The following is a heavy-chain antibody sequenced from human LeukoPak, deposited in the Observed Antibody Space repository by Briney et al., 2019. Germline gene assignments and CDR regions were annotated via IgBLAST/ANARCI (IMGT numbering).Heavy chain of an antibody. D-gene: IGHD3-22*01. J-gene: IGHJ4*02. CDR3: AKRGQYYYDSSGYYYQD. CDR1: GFTFSDYY. V-gene: IGHV3-23*01. CDR2: ISAGGST. Sequence: GGSLRLSCAASGFTFSDYYMSWIRQAPGKGLEWVSAISAGGSTYYADSVKGRFTISRDNSKNTLYLQMNSLRAEDTGVYYCAKRGQYYYDSSGYYYQDWGQGTLVIVSS.